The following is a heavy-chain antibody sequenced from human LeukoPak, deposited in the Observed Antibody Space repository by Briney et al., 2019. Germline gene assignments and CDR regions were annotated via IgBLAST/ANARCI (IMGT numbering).Heavy chain of an antibody. V-gene: IGHV4-34*01. CDR2: INHSVST. J-gene: IGHJ6*04. CDR3: ARVPIVVVPAAMYVYGMDV. CDR1: GGSFSGYY. D-gene: IGHD2-2*01. Sequence: SETLSLTCAVYGGSFSGYYWSWIRQPPGKGLEWIGEINHSVSTNYNPSLKSRVTISVDTSKNQFSLKLSSVTAADTAVYYCARVPIVVVPAAMYVYGMDVWGKGTTVTVSS.